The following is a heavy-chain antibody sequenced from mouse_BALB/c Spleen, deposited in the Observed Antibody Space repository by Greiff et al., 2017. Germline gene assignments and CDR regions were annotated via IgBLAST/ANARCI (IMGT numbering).Heavy chain of an antibody. V-gene: IGHV1-69*01. CDR2: IDTSDSYT. CDR3: TRLIGAYYGNYWYFDV. Sequence: QVQLQQPGAELVMPGASVKMSCKASGYTFTDYWMHWVKQRPGQGLEWIGAIDTSDSYTSYNQKFKGKATLTVDKSSSTAYMQLSSLTSEDSAVYYCTRLIGAYYGNYWYFDVWGAGTTVTVSS. D-gene: IGHD2-10*01. CDR1: GYTFTDYW. J-gene: IGHJ1*01.